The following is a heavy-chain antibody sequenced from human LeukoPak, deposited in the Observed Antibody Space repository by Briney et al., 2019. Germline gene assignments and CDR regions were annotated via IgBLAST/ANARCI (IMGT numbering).Heavy chain of an antibody. D-gene: IGHD6-6*01. Sequence: ASVKVSCKASGYTFTSYNMHWVRQAPGQGLEWMGIINPSGGSTSYAQKFQGRVTMTRDMSTSTVYMELSSLRSEDTAVYYCARHPLYSSSSIAFDIWGQGTMVTVSS. CDR3: ARHPLYSSSSIAFDI. CDR1: GYTFTSYN. V-gene: IGHV1-46*01. J-gene: IGHJ3*02. CDR2: INPSGGST.